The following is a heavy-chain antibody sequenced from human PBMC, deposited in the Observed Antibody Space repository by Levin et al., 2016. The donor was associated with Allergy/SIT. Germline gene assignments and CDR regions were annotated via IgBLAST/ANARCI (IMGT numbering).Heavy chain of an antibody. CDR2: INHSGST. CDR3: SRGGELQLERRSDFDY. V-gene: IGHV4-34*01. D-gene: IGHD6-13*01. J-gene: IGHJ4*02. Sequence: RQAPGKGLEWIGEINHSGSTNYNPSLKSRVTISVDTSKKQFSLKLSSVTAADTAVYYCSRGGELQLERRSDFDYWGQGTLVTVSS.